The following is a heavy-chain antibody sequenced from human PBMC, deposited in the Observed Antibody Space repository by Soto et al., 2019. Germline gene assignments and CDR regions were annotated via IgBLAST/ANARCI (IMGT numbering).Heavy chain of an antibody. Sequence: QVQLVQSGAEVKTPGASVTVSCRTSGYAFTDSFIHWLRQAPGHGLERLGMINPLAGRVTNAQTFQGRVTLTEDTSTTTVYLELNSLVPEQTGVYYCARARIGTLHVFEYRGQGTLVTVSS. CDR2: INPLAGRV. V-gene: IGHV1-46*01. J-gene: IGHJ4*02. D-gene: IGHD1-26*01. CDR1: GYAFTDSF. CDR3: ARARIGTLHVFEY.